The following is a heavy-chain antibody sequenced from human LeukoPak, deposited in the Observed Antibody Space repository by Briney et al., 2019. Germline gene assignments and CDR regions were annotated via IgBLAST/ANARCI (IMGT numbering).Heavy chain of an antibody. CDR1: GFTFSNYA. CDR2: ITGSGGIT. J-gene: IGHJ4*02. V-gene: IGHV3-23*01. Sequence: PGASLRLSCVASGFTFSNYAMSWVRQAPGKGLEWVSAITGSGGITYYADSVKGRFTISRDNSKNTLYLQMNSLRAEDTAVYYCARSRGIIRYFDWSLDYWGQGTLVTVSS. CDR3: ARSRGIIRYFDWSLDY. D-gene: IGHD3-9*01.